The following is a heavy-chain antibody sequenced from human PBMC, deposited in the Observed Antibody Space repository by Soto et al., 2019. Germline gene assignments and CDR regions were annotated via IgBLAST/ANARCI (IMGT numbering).Heavy chain of an antibody. D-gene: IGHD3-10*01. Sequence: QVHLVQSGAEVKKPGASVKVSCKGSGYAFTTYGITWVRQAPGQGLEWMGWISAHNGNTNYAQKLQGRVTVTRDTSTSTAYMELRILRSDDTAVYYCARGRYGAYWGHGDLVTVSS. J-gene: IGHJ4*01. CDR3: ARGRYGAY. CDR1: GYAFTTYG. CDR2: ISAHNGNT. V-gene: IGHV1-18*01.